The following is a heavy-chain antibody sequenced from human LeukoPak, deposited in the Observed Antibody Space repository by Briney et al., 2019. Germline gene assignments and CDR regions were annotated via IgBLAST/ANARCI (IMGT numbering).Heavy chain of an antibody. CDR3: AKAYGDYVLVDYYGMDV. CDR2: ISYDGSNK. J-gene: IGHJ6*02. D-gene: IGHD4-17*01. CDR1: GFTFSSYG. Sequence: GGSLRLSCAASGFTFSSYGMHWVRQAPGKGLEWVAVISYDGSNKYYADSVKGRFTISRDNSKNTLYLQMNSLRAEDTAVYYCAKAYGDYVLVDYYGMDVWGQGATVTVSS. V-gene: IGHV3-30*18.